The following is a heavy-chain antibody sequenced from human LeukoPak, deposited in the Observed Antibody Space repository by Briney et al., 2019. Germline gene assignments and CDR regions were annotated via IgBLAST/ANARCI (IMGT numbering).Heavy chain of an antibody. CDR2: ISSSSSYI. CDR3: ARAAYDSSGYLTL. Sequence: GRSLRLSCAASGFTFSTYSMDWVRQAPGKGLEWVSSISSSSSYIHYADSVKGRFTISRDSSKNTLYLQMNSLRAEDTALYYCARAAYDSSGYLTLWGQGTLVTVSS. V-gene: IGHV3-21*01. D-gene: IGHD3-22*01. J-gene: IGHJ4*02. CDR1: GFTFSTYS.